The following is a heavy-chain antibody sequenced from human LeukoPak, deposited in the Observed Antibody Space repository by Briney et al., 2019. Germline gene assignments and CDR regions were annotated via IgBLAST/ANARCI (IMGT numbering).Heavy chain of an antibody. V-gene: IGHV3-21*06. J-gene: IGHJ4*02. Sequence: GGSLSLSCAASGFTFSSYSGNWVRQAPGKGLEWVSSISRSSSYIYYADSVKGRFTISRDNARNSLYLQMNSLRVEDTAVYYCARGGDYWGQGTLVTVSS. CDR1: GFTFSSYS. CDR3: ARGGDY. CDR2: ISRSSSYI.